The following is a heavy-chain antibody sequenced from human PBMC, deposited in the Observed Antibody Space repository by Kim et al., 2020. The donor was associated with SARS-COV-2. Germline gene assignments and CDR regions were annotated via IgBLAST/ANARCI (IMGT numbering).Heavy chain of an antibody. D-gene: IGHD4-17*01. CDR3: ARGAAATTVTFDY. Sequence: YHPSLKSRVTISVDTSKNQFSLKLSSVTAADTAVYYCARGAAATTVTFDYWGQGTLVTVSS. V-gene: IGHV4-59*09. J-gene: IGHJ4*02.